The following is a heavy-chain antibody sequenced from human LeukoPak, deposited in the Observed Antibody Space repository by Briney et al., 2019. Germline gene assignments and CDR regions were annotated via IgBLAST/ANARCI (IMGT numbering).Heavy chain of an antibody. J-gene: IGHJ6*03. V-gene: IGHV3-30*03. CDR3: ARGGAMYSSSSPGDYYYYYYMDV. D-gene: IGHD6-6*01. CDR2: ISYDGSNK. CDR1: GFTFSSYW. Sequence: PGGSLRLSCAASGFTFSSYWMSWVRQAPGEGLEWVAVISYDGSNKYYADSVTGRFTISRDNSKNTLYLQMNSLRAEDTAVYYCARGGAMYSSSSPGDYYYYYYMDVWGKGTTVTVSS.